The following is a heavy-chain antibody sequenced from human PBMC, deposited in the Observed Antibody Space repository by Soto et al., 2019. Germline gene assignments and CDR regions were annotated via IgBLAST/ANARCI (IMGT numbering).Heavy chain of an antibody. CDR1: GFTFSSYG. CDR2: IWYDGSNK. V-gene: IGHV3-33*01. J-gene: IGHJ3*02. D-gene: IGHD3-22*01. Sequence: PGGSLRLSCAASGFTFSSYGMHWVRQAPGKGLEWVAVIWYDGSNKYYADSVKGRFTISRDNSKNTLYLQMNSLRAEDTAVYYCARDLYASYYYDSSGPVGAFDIWGQGTMVTVSS. CDR3: ARDLYASYYYDSSGPVGAFDI.